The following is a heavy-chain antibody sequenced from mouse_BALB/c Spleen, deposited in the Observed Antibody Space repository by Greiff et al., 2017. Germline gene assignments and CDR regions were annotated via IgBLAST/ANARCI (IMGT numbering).Heavy chain of an antibody. CDR2: ISNGGGST. CDR1: GFTFSSYT. D-gene: IGHD2-14*01. J-gene: IGHJ4*01. V-gene: IGHV5-12-2*01. Sequence: EVKLMESGGGLVQPGGSLKLSCAASGFTFSSYTMSWVRQTPEKRLEWVAYISNGGGSTYYPDTVKGRFTISRDNAKNTLYLQMSSLKSEDTAMYYCARREVRGDAMDYWGQGTSVTVSS. CDR3: ARREVRGDAMDY.